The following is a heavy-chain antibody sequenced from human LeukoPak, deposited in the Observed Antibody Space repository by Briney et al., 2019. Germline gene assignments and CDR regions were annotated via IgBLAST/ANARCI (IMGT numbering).Heavy chain of an antibody. Sequence: PGGSLRLSCAASGFTVSSNYMSWVRQAPGKGLEWVSVIYSGGSTYYADSVKGRFTISRDNSKNTLYLQMSSLRAEDTAVYYCARDRSDYYGSGSHSDYWGQGTLVTVSS. CDR3: ARDRSDYYGSGSHSDY. CDR1: GFTVSSNY. CDR2: IYSGGST. V-gene: IGHV3-66*01. J-gene: IGHJ4*02. D-gene: IGHD3-10*01.